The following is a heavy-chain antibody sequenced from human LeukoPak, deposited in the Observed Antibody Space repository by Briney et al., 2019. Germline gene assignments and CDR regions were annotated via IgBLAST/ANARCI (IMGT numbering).Heavy chain of an antibody. Sequence: GGSLRLSCAASGFTFSSYWMSWVRQAPGKGLEWMANIKQAGSEKYYVDSVKGRFTISRDNAKNSLYLQMNSLRAEDTAVYYCAREASLNYMDVWSKGTTVTVSS. CDR2: IKQAGSEK. J-gene: IGHJ6*03. CDR1: GFTFSSYW. V-gene: IGHV3-7*01. CDR3: AREASLNYMDV.